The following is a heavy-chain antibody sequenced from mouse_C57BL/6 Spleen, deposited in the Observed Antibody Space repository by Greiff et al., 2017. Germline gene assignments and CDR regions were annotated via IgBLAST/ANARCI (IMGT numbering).Heavy chain of an antibody. CDR3: AREYDGHWDY. Sequence: LTQSGAELVKPGASVKISCKASGYAFCSYWMTWVKQRTGKGLEWFGQIYPGDGDTNYTGKCKGKATLTSDKSSSTAYMQLSSLTSEDAAVYFFAREYDGHWDYWGQGTTLTVSS. V-gene: IGHV1-80*01. CDR1: GYAFCSYW. J-gene: IGHJ2*01. CDR2: IYPGDGDT. D-gene: IGHD2-3*01.